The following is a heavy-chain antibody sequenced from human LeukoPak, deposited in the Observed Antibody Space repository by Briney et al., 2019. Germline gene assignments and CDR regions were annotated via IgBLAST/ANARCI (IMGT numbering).Heavy chain of an antibody. V-gene: IGHV3-48*03. D-gene: IGHD3-22*01. CDR3: ARGGSTGYNYNAFDI. CDR2: ISSSSTTK. Sequence: GGSPRLSCAASGFTFSSCEMNWVRQAPGKGLEWVSYISSSSTTKLYADSVKGRFTISRDNSKNSLYLQMNSLSAEDTAVYYCARGGSTGYNYNAFDIWGQGTMVTVSS. J-gene: IGHJ3*02. CDR1: GFTFSSCE.